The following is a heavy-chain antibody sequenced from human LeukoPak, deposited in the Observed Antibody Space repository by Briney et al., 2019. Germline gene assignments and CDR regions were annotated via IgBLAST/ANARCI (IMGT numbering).Heavy chain of an antibody. CDR2: ISYGGSNK. CDR3: ARVLVVVPAAILYYYYYGMDV. J-gene: IGHJ6*02. Sequence: PGGSLRLSCAASGFTISSYAMQWVRQAPGKGLVGMAVISYGGSNKYYPDSVKGRFTMSRDNSRNTLYLQMNSLRAEDTAVYYCARVLVVVPAAILYYYYYGMDVWGQGTTVTVSS. V-gene: IGHV3-30-3*01. D-gene: IGHD2-2*01. CDR1: GFTISSYA.